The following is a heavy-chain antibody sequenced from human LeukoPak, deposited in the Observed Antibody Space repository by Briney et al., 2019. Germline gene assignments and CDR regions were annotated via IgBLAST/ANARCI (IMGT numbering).Heavy chain of an antibody. CDR1: GGSFSGYY. V-gene: IGHV4-34*01. CDR3: ARGGSNWGFAYDAFDI. Sequence: SETLSLTCAVYGGSFSGYYWSWIRQPPGKGPEWIGEINHSGSTNYNPSLKSRVTISVDTSKNQFSLKLSSVTAADTAVYYCARGGSNWGFAYDAFDIWGQGTMVTVSS. J-gene: IGHJ3*02. CDR2: INHSGST. D-gene: IGHD7-27*01.